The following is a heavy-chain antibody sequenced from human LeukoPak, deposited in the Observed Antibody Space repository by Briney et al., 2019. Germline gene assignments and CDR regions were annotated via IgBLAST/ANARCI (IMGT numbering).Heavy chain of an antibody. D-gene: IGHD5-12*01. Sequence: PSETLSLTCTVSGGSISSGSYYWSWIRQPAGKGLEWIGRIYTSGSTNYNPSLKSRVTISVDTSKNQFSLKLSSVTATDTAVYYCAREARLRNDAFDIWGQGTMVTVSS. CDR3: AREARLRNDAFDI. J-gene: IGHJ3*02. CDR2: IYTSGST. V-gene: IGHV4-61*02. CDR1: GGSISSGSYY.